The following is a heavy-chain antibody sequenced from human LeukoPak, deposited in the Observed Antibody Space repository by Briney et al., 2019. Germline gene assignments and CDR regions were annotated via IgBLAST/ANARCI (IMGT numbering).Heavy chain of an antibody. CDR1: GFTFSSYW. D-gene: IGHD5-24*01. Sequence: GGSLRLSCAASGFTFSSYWMHWVRQAPGKGLVWVSRINSDGSSTSYADSVKGRFTISRDNSKNTLYLQMSSLRAEDTAVYYCVKDRDSYYYGMDVWGQGTTVTVSS. CDR2: INSDGSST. J-gene: IGHJ6*02. CDR3: VKDRDSYYYGMDV. V-gene: IGHV3-74*01.